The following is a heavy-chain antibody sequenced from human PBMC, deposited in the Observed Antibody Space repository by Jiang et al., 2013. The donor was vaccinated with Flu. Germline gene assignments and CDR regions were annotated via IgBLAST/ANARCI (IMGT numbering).Heavy chain of an antibody. Sequence: LEWMGWINTNTGNPTYAQGFTGRFVFSLDTSVSTAYLQISSLKAEDTAVYYCARGPDYSSSWPPDDYYFDYWGQGTLVTVSS. CDR2: INTNTGNP. V-gene: IGHV7-4-1*02. D-gene: IGHD6-13*01. CDR3: ARGPDYSSSWPPDDYYFDY. J-gene: IGHJ4*02.